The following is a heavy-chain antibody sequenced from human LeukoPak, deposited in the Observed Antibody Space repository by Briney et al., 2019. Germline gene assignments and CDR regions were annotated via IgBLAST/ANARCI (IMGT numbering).Heavy chain of an antibody. CDR2: ISAYNGNT. D-gene: IGHD6-6*01. CDR1: GYTFTSYG. J-gene: IGHJ4*02. Sequence: ASVKVSCKASGYTFTSYGIRWVRQAPGQGLEWMGWISAYNGNTNYAQKLQGRVTMTTDTPTSTAYMELRSLRSDDTAVYYCARDLGSSSGAYFDYWGQGTLVTVPS. CDR3: ARDLGSSSGAYFDY. V-gene: IGHV1-18*01.